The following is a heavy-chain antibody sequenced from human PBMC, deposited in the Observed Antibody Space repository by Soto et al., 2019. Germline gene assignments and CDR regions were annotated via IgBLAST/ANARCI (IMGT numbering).Heavy chain of an antibody. D-gene: IGHD3-3*01. V-gene: IGHV4-59*01. Sequence: SETLSLTCTVSGGSISSYYWSWIRQPPGKGLEWIGYIYYSGSTNYNLYLKRRVTISVDTSKNQFSRKLSSVTAADTAVYYCARAGLTIFGVVRPDYWGQGTLVTVSS. CDR1: GGSISSYY. CDR3: ARAGLTIFGVVRPDY. CDR2: IYYSGST. J-gene: IGHJ4*02.